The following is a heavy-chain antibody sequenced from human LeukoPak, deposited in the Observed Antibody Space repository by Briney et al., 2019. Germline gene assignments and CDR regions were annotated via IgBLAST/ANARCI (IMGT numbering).Heavy chain of an antibody. CDR2: MNPNSGNT. J-gene: IGHJ4*02. Sequence: ASVKVSRKASGYTFTSYDINWVRQATGQGLEWMGWMNPNSGNTGYAQKFQGRVTMTRNTSISTAYMELSSLRSEDTAVYYCARDRRYYDSSGSVGEPDDNDYWGQGTLVTVSS. CDR1: GYTFTSYD. D-gene: IGHD3-22*01. V-gene: IGHV1-8*01. CDR3: ARDRRYYDSSGSVGEPDDNDY.